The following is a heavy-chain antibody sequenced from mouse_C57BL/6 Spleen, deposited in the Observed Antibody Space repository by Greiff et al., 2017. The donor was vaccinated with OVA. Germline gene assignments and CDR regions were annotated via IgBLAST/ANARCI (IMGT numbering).Heavy chain of an antibody. J-gene: IGHJ2*01. V-gene: IGHV1-69*01. D-gene: IGHD1-1*01. CDR2: IDPSDSYT. Sequence: QVQLQQPGAELVMPGASVKLSCKASGYTFTSYWMHWVKQRPGQGLEWIGEIDPSDSYTNYNQKFKGKSTLTVDKSSSTAYMQLSSLTSEDSAVYYCARYGYYCSSDFDYWGQGTTLTVSS. CDR3: ARYGYYCSSDFDY. CDR1: GYTFTSYW.